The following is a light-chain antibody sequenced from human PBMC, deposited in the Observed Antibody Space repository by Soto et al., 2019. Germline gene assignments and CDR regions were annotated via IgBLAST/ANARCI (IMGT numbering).Light chain of an antibody. CDR3: SSYTSSNTLV. Sequence: QSALTQPASVSGSPGQSIAISCTGTSNDVGGYNYVSWYQQHPGKAPKLMIYEVSNRPSGVSNRFSGSKSGNTASLTISGLQAEDEADYYCSSYTSSNTLVFGGGTKLTVL. J-gene: IGLJ2*01. V-gene: IGLV2-14*01. CDR1: SNDVGGYNY. CDR2: EVS.